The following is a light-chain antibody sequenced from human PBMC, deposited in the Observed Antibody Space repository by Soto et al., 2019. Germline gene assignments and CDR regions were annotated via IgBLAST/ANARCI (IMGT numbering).Light chain of an antibody. V-gene: IGLV1-40*01. CDR3: QSYDNRLSVDV. CDR1: SANIGAHYD. J-gene: IGLJ1*01. CDR2: GNS. Sequence: QSVPTQPPSVSGAPGQRVTISCTGSSANIGAHYDVHWYQQLPGTAPKLLIYGNSNRPSGVPDRFSGSKSGTSASLAITGLQAEDEADYYCQSYDNRLSVDVFGTGTKLTVL.